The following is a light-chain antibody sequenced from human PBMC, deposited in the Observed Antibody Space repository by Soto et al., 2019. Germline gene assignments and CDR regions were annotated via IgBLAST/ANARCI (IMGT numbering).Light chain of an antibody. Sequence: QSVLTLPPSASGTPGQRITISCSGSSSNIGKNSVSWYQQLPGTAPKLPIYSNDQQPSWVPDRFSGSNSRSSASLAITGLQSEDEADYYCATWYDSLNGLVFGGGTKLTVL. CDR3: ATWYDSLNGLV. J-gene: IGLJ2*01. CDR2: SND. CDR1: SSNIGKNS. V-gene: IGLV1-44*01.